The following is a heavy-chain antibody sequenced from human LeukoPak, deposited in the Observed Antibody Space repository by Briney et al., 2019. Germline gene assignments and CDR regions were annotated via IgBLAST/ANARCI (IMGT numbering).Heavy chain of an antibody. D-gene: IGHD5-12*01. Sequence: PSETLSLTCAVYGGSFSGYYWSWIRQPPGKGLEWIGEINHSGSTNYNPSLKSRVTISVDTSKNQFSLKLSSVTAADTAVYYCASLTYEWGRGTLVTVSS. V-gene: IGHV4-34*01. CDR1: GGSFSGYY. J-gene: IGHJ4*02. CDR3: ASLTYE. CDR2: INHSGST.